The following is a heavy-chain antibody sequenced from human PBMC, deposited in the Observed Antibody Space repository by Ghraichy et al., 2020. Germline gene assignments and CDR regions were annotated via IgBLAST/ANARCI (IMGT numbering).Heavy chain of an antibody. CDR3: AKSGWPSGYSYYYGMDV. V-gene: IGHV3-43*01. D-gene: IGHD6-25*01. Sequence: GESLNISCAASGYTFSDYSMHWVRQAPGKGLEWVSLISWDGGGTYYAASLKGRFTISRDNSTSSLYLQMNSLRTEDTALYYCAKSGWPSGYSYYYGMDVWGQGTTVTVSS. J-gene: IGHJ6*02. CDR2: ISWDGGGT. CDR1: GYTFSDYS.